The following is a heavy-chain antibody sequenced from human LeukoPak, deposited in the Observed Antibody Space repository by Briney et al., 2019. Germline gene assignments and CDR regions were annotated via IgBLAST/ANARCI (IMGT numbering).Heavy chain of an antibody. V-gene: IGHV3-23*01. CDR3: AGNIAVAGLDY. Sequence: GGSLRLSCAASGFTFSSYAMSWVRQAPGKGLEWVSAISGSGGSTYYADSVKGRFTISRDNAKNSLYLQMNSLRAEDTAVYYCAGNIAVAGLDYWGQGTLVTVSS. D-gene: IGHD6-19*01. J-gene: IGHJ4*02. CDR1: GFTFSSYA. CDR2: ISGSGGST.